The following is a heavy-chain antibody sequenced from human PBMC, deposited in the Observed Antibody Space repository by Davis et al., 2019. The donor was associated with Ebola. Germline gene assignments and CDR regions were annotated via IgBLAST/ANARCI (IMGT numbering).Heavy chain of an antibody. CDR1: GFDFSRYW. CDR3: ARILAGDSSGWGDFYYYMDV. D-gene: IGHD6-19*01. Sequence: PGGSLRLSCATSGFDFSRYWMSWVRQAPGTGLEWLATIDEDGSEKSYVGSVKGRLTVSRDNPTKSLTLHMNDLRVGDTAVYYCARILAGDSSGWGDFYYYMDVWGKGTTVTVSS. J-gene: IGHJ6*03. CDR2: IDEDGSEK. V-gene: IGHV3-7*03.